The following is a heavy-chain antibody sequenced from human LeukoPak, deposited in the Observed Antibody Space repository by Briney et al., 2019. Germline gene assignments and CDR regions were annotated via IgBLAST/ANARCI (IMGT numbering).Heavy chain of an antibody. Sequence: GGSLRLSCAASGFTFSSYGMHWVRQAPGKGLEWVAFIRYDGSNKYYADSVKGRFTISRDNSKSTLYLHVNSLRPEDTAVYYCAKGGGYESQYYYYYMDVWGKGTTVTISS. CDR3: AKGGGYESQYYYYYMDV. CDR1: GFTFSSYG. J-gene: IGHJ6*03. V-gene: IGHV3-30*02. D-gene: IGHD5-12*01. CDR2: IRYDGSNK.